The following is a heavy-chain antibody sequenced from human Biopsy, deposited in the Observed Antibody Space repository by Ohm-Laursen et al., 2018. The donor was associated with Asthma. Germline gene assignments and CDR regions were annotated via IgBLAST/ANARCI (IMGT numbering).Heavy chain of an antibody. CDR1: GGSISSSY. Sequence: PSDTLSLTCSVSGGSISSSYWGWIRQPPGKGMEWIGSMYHSGSPYYHPSLKSRATISVDTSKNQLSLKMSSVTAADTAVYFCVRHQYSSSWSTFDYWGQGALVTVSS. D-gene: IGHD3-22*01. CDR2: MYHSGSP. V-gene: IGHV4-39*01. J-gene: IGHJ4*02. CDR3: VRHQYSSSWSTFDY.